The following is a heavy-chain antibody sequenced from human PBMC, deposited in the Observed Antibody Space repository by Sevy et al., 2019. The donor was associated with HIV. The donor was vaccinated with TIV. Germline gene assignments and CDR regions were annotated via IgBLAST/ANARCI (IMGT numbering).Heavy chain of an antibody. CDR2: ISSSSSTI. Sequence: GGSLRLSCAASGFTFSSYSMNWVRQAPGKGLEWVSYISSSSSTIYYADSVKGRFTISRDNAKNSLYLQMNSLRAEDMAVYYCARGKRSGSYDYFDYWGQGTLVTVSS. V-gene: IGHV3-48*01. D-gene: IGHD1-26*01. J-gene: IGHJ4*02. CDR3: ARGKRSGSYDYFDY. CDR1: GFTFSSYS.